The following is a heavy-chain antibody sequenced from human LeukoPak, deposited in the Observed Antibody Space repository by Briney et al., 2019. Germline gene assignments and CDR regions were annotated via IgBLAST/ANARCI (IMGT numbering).Heavy chain of an antibody. Sequence: GGSLRLSCAASGFTFDDYGMSWVRQAPGKGLEWVSGINWNGGSTGYADSVKGRFTISRDNAKNSLYLQMNSLRAEDTALYYCASLGYCSGGSCYARRDYWGQGTLATVSS. V-gene: IGHV3-20*04. CDR1: GFTFDDYG. D-gene: IGHD2-15*01. J-gene: IGHJ4*02. CDR2: INWNGGST. CDR3: ASLGYCSGGSCYARRDY.